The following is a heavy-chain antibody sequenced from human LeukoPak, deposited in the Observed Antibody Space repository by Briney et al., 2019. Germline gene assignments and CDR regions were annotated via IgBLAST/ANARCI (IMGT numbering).Heavy chain of an antibody. Sequence: VASVNVSCKASGYTFTSYYMHWVRQAPGQGLEWMGIINPSGGSTSYAQKFQGRVTMTRDTSTSTVYMELSSLRSEDTAVYYCARGPSIAARPYYFDYWGQGTLVTVSS. V-gene: IGHV1-46*01. CDR1: GYTFTSYY. J-gene: IGHJ4*02. CDR3: ARGPSIAARPYYFDY. CDR2: INPSGGST. D-gene: IGHD6-6*01.